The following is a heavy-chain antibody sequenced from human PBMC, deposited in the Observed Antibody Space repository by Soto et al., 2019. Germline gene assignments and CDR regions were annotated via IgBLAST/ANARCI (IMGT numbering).Heavy chain of an antibody. V-gene: IGHV1-18*01. D-gene: IGHD3-22*01. CDR2: ISAYNGNT. Sequence: GASVKVSCKASGYTFTSYGISWVRQAPGQGLEWMGWISAYNGNTNYAQKLQGRVTMTTDTSTSTAYMELRSLRSDDTAVYYCARAYDYDSSGYYYMVLDYWGQGTLVTVS. CDR3: ARAYDYDSSGYYYMVLDY. CDR1: GYTFTSYG. J-gene: IGHJ4*02.